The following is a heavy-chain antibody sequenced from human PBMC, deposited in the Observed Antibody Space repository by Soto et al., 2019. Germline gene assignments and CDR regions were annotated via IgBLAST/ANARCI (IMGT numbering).Heavy chain of an antibody. V-gene: IGHV3-23*01. J-gene: IGHJ4*02. Sequence: VQLLESGGGLVQPGGSLRLSCEASGFTFSTSAMRRVRQAPGTGLEGVSTISDSGSTYYADSVKGRLTISRDNSKNTLYLQMNSLRAEDTAVFYCAKVWGEDGYCSRTSCLYYFHHWGQGTLVTVSS. CDR1: GFTFSTSA. D-gene: IGHD2-2*03. CDR3: AKVWGEDGYCSRTSCLYYFHH. CDR2: ISDSGST.